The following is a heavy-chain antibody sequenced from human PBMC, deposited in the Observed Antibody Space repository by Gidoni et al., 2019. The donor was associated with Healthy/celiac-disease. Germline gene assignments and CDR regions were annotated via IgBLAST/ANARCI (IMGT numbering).Heavy chain of an antibody. Sequence: QVQLQESGPGLVKPSETLSLTCAVSGYSISSGYYWGWIRQPPGKGLEWIGSIYHSGSTYYNPSLKSRVTISVDTSKNQFSLKLSSVTAADTAVYYCARVLMEDWNYSFDYWGQGTLVTVSS. CDR3: ARVLMEDWNYSFDY. D-gene: IGHD1-7*01. CDR1: GYSISSGYY. J-gene: IGHJ4*02. V-gene: IGHV4-38-2*01. CDR2: IYHSGST.